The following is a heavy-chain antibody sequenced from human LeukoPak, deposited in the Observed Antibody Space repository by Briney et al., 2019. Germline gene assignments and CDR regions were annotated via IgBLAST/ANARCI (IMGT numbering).Heavy chain of an antibody. Sequence: PGGSLRLSCAASGFTFDDYAMHWVRQAPGKGLEWVSGISWKSDSIDYADSVKGRFTISRDSAKNSLYLQMNSLRIEDTAFYYCAKDIQGWPGGMDVWGQGTTVTVSS. D-gene: IGHD5-18*01. CDR3: AKDIQGWPGGMDV. V-gene: IGHV3-9*01. CDR1: GFTFDDYA. J-gene: IGHJ6*02. CDR2: ISWKSDSI.